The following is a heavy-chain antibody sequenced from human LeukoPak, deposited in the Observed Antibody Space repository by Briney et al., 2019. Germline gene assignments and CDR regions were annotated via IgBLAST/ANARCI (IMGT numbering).Heavy chain of an antibody. J-gene: IGHJ3*02. CDR1: GFTFSSYN. CDR2: INSSRRTI. CDR3: ARFLWSYAFDI. D-gene: IGHD3-10*01. V-gene: IGHV3-48*01. Sequence: GGSLRLSCAASGFTFSSYNVNWVRQAPGKGLEWVSYINSSRRTISYADSVKGRFTISRDNAKNSLYLQLNSLRAEDTAVYYCARFLWSYAFDIWGQGTMVTVSS.